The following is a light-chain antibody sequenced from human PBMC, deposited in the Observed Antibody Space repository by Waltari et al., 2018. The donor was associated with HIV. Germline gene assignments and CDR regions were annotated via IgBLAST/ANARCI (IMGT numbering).Light chain of an antibody. V-gene: IGKV1-12*01. Sequence: IQMTQFPSSVSASVGDRVTLTCRASQGIGSWLAWYQQKPGKAPKLLIYAASSLQSGVPSRFSGSGSGTDFSLTIRSLQPEDFATYYCQQASSFPRTFGQGTKVEIK. CDR2: AAS. CDR1: QGIGSW. CDR3: QQASSFPRT. J-gene: IGKJ1*01.